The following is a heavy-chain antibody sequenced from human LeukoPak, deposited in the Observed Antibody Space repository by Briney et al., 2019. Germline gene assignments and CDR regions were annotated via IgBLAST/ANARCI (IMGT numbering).Heavy chain of an antibody. CDR3: AQECVDSSGYYSVPNYFDP. V-gene: IGHV3-7*01. D-gene: IGHD3-22*01. Sequence: GGSLRLSCAASGFTFSSHWMSWVRQAPGKGLEWVANIKQDGSEKYYVDSVKGRFTISGDNAKNSLYLQMNSLRAEDTAVYYCAQECVDSSGYYSVPNYFDPWGQGTLVTVSS. CDR2: IKQDGSEK. CDR1: GFTFSSHW. J-gene: IGHJ5*02.